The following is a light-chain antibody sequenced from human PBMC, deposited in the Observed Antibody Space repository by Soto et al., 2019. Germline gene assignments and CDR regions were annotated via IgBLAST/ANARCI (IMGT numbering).Light chain of an antibody. V-gene: IGKV3-20*01. Sequence: PGERATLSCRASERVSTNLAWYQQKPGQAPRLLISGASNRATGIPERFSGSGSGTDFTLTISSLEPEDFAVYYCQQYGSSSWTFGQGTKVDIK. CDR2: GAS. CDR3: QQYGSSSWT. J-gene: IGKJ1*01. CDR1: ERVSTN.